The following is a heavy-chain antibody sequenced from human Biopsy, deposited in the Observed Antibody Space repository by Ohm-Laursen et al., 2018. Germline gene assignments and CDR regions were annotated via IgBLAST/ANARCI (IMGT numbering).Heavy chain of an antibody. V-gene: IGHV4-61*01. J-gene: IGHJ6*02. Sequence: TLSLTCTVSGDSVSSGSFYWTWIRQPPGQGLEYIGYIYDRGSTANYNPSLNSRVTIAVDTSKNQFSLRLTSVTAADTAVYYCVRSNYHYYGFDVWGQGTTVTVSS. CDR1: GDSVSSGSFY. CDR2: IYDRGSTA. CDR3: VRSNYHYYGFDV.